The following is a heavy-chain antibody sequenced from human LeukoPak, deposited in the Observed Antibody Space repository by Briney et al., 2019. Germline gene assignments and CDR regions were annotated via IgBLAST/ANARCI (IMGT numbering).Heavy chain of an antibody. V-gene: IGHV3-23*01. D-gene: IGHD2-15*01. CDR1: GFTFSSYA. CDR2: ISGSGGST. J-gene: IGHJ4*02. CDR3: AKVIVVVVAAFDY. Sequence: PGGSLRLSCAASGFTFSSYAMSWVRQAPGKGLEWVSAISGSGGSTYYADSVKGRFTISRGNSKNTLYLQMNSLRAEDTAVYYCAKVIVVVVAAFDYWGQGTLVTVSS.